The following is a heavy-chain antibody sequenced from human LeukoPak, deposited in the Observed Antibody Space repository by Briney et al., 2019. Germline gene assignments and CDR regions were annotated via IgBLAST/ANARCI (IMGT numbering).Heavy chain of an antibody. CDR3: AKDLGDSGPTPDSDY. V-gene: IGHV3-30*02. CDR1: GFSFSSYA. CDR2: IRYDGRNK. J-gene: IGHJ4*02. Sequence: GGSLRLSCAASGFSFSSYAMHWVRQAPGKGLEWVAFIRYDGRNKYYADSVKGRFTISRDNSKNTLYLQMNSLRAEDTSVYYCAKDLGDSGPTPDSDYWGQGTLVTVSS. D-gene: IGHD1-26*01.